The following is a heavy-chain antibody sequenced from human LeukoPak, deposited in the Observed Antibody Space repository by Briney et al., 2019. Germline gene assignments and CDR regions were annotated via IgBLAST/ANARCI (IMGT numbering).Heavy chain of an antibody. CDR3: ASYDSTTYYFDY. CDR1: GFTFSSYS. CDR2: ISSSSSYI. Sequence: PGGSLRLSCAASGFTFSSYSMNWVRQAPGKGLEWVSSISSSSSYIYYADSVKGRFTISRDNAKNSLYLQMNSLRAEDTAVYYCASYDSTTYYFDYWGQGTLVTVSS. D-gene: IGHD3-22*01. J-gene: IGHJ4*02. V-gene: IGHV3-21*01.